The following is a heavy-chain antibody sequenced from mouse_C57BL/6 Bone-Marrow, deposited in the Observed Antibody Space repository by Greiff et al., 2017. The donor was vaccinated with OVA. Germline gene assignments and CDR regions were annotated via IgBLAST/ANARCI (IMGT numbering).Heavy chain of an antibody. CDR3: AREKITTVVRYFDV. Sequence: QVHVKQSGAELARPGASVKLSCKASGYTFTSYGISWVKQRTGQGLEWIGEIYPRSGNTYYNEKFKGKATLTADKSSSTAYMELRSLTSEDSAVYFCAREKITTVVRYFDVWGTGTTVTVSS. CDR1: GYTFTSYG. J-gene: IGHJ1*03. V-gene: IGHV1-81*01. CDR2: IYPRSGNT. D-gene: IGHD1-1*01.